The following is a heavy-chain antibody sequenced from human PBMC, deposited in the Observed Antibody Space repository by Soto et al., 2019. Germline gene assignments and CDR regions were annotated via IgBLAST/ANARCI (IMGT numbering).Heavy chain of an antibody. Sequence: QVQLVQSGAEVKKPGASVKVSCKASGYTFTSYGISWVRQAPGQGLEWMGWISAYNGNTNYAQKLQGRATMTTDTSTRTAYMEMRSLGSDDTAVYYCARASGSSYWFDPWGQGTLVTVSS. CDR3: ARASGSSYWFDP. J-gene: IGHJ5*02. D-gene: IGHD1-26*01. CDR2: ISAYNGNT. CDR1: GYTFTSYG. V-gene: IGHV1-18*01.